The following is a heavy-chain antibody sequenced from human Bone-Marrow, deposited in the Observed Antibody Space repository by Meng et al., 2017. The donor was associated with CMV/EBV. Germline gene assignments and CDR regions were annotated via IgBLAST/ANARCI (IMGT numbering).Heavy chain of an antibody. Sequence: GTFGSYASSWVRQAAGQGLEWKGGIIPILGIADYAQKFQGRVTITADKSTSTAYMALSSLRSEDTAVYYCARKSVTMIVVVSGPFDPWGQGTLVTVSS. CDR3: ARKSVTMIVVVSGPFDP. J-gene: IGHJ5*02. V-gene: IGHV1-69*10. D-gene: IGHD3-22*01. CDR2: IIPILGIA. CDR1: GTFGSYA.